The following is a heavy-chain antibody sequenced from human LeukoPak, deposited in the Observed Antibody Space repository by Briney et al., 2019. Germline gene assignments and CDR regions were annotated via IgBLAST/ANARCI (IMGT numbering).Heavy chain of an antibody. CDR1: GFTFSSYA. CDR3: AKTLVPSGIYHEDYFDY. D-gene: IGHD1-26*01. Sequence: GGSLRLSCAASGFTFSSYAMRWVRQAPGKGLEWVAVISYDGSNKYYADSVKGRFTISRDNSKNTLYLQMNSLRAEDTALYYCAKTLVPSGIYHEDYFDYWGQGTLVTVSS. J-gene: IGHJ4*02. V-gene: IGHV3-30-3*02. CDR2: ISYDGSNK.